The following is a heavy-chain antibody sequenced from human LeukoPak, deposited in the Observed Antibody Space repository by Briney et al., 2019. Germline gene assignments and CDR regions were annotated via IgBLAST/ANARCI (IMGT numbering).Heavy chain of an antibody. Sequence: GGSLRLSCAASGFNFNNYWMTWVRQAPGKGLEWVANIEPDGSEKYHVDSVKGRFIISRDNTKISLYLQMNSLRAEDTAVYYCARGPNQLLYRGLGAFDIWGQGTMVTVSS. J-gene: IGHJ3*02. CDR3: ARGPNQLLYRGLGAFDI. D-gene: IGHD2-2*02. V-gene: IGHV3-7*01. CDR2: IEPDGSEK. CDR1: GFNFNNYW.